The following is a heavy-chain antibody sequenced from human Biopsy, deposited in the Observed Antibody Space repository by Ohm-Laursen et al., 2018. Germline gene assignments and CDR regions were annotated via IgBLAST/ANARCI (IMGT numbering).Heavy chain of an antibody. CDR3: ARDTRWSPYSMDV. V-gene: IGHV3-11*01. CDR1: GFSFSVYH. J-gene: IGHJ6*02. Sequence: SLSLSCAASGFSFSVYHMRWIRQAPGRGLEWVSYISGGGTIYYGDSMKGRVTISRDNAKNSLYLQMHSLRAEDTAVYYCARDTRWSPYSMDVWGQGTTVTVSS. D-gene: IGHD4-23*01. CDR2: ISGGGTI.